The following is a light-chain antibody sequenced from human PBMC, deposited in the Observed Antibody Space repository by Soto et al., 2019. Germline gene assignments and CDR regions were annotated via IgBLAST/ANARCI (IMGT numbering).Light chain of an antibody. V-gene: IGKV3-15*01. Sequence: EIVMTQSPATLSVSPGERATLSCRASQSVSSDLAWYQQKPGQAPRLLIYGASTRATGIPARFSGSGSATEFTLTISGLQSEDFAIFYCRQYNDWPLTFGGGTKVEIK. CDR1: QSVSSD. CDR3: RQYNDWPLT. CDR2: GAS. J-gene: IGKJ4*01.